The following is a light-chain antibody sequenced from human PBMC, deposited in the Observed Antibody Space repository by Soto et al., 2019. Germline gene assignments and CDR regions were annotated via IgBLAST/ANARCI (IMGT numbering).Light chain of an antibody. CDR1: SGHSTYA. Sequence: QLVLTQSPSASASLGASVKLTCTLSSGHSTYAIAWHQQQPEKGPRYLMKVHSDGSHIKGDGIPDRFSGSTSGAERYLTISTLQSEDEADYYCQTWGTGIVLFGGGTKVTVL. CDR3: QTWGTGIVL. J-gene: IGLJ2*01. CDR2: VHSDGSH. V-gene: IGLV4-69*01.